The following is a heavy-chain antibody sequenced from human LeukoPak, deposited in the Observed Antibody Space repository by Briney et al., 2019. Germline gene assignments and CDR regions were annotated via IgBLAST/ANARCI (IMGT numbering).Heavy chain of an antibody. CDR3: AKNVVVKRYIDY. CDR2: ISGSGRTT. Sequence: GGSLRLSCAASGFTFSNHAMSWVRQTPGKGLQWVSVISGSGRTTEYAGSVKGRFTISRDNSKNTLSLQMNSLRVEDTAIYYCAKNVVVKRYIDYWGQGTLVTVSS. J-gene: IGHJ4*02. V-gene: IGHV3-23*01. D-gene: IGHD2-15*01. CDR1: GFTFSNHA.